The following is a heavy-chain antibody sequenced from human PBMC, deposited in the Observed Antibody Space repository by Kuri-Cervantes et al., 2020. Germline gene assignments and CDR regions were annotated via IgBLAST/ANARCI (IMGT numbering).Heavy chain of an antibody. V-gene: IGHV3-23*01. CDR3: AXDLDXILTGSXHYXXXYGMDV. CDR1: GXXXSSXA. D-gene: IGHD3-9*01. J-gene: IGHJ6*02. CDR2: ISGSGGST. Sequence: GESLKIXXAASGXXXSSXAMXWVRQXXGKGLEWVSAISGSGGSTYXAGSXKGRFTXSRDNSKXTLYLQXXSLRAEDTAXYYCAXDLDXILTGSXHYXXXYGMDVWGQGTTVTVSS.